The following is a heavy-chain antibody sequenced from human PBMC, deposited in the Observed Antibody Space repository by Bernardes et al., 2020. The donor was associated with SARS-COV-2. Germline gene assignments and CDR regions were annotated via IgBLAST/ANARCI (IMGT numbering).Heavy chain of an antibody. CDR3: TRDTVIRGVQGC. CDR1: GGSISSGEYY. Sequence: SETLSLTCTVSGGSISSGEYYWNWIRQHPGKGLEWIGYIHYSGSTYYNPSLKSRVTISVDTSKNQFSLKLSSVTAADTAVYYCTRDTVIRGVQGCWGQGTLVTVSS. V-gene: IGHV4-31*03. D-gene: IGHD3-10*01. CDR2: IHYSGST. J-gene: IGHJ4*02.